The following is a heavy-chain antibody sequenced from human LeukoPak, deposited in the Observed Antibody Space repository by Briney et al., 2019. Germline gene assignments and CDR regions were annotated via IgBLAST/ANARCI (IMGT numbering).Heavy chain of an antibody. CDR1: GGSLSGYY. CDR2: INHSGST. V-gene: IGHV4-34*01. Sequence: PSETLSLTCAVYGGSLSGYYWSWIRQPPGKGLEWIGEINHSGSTNYNPSLKSRITISVDTSKKQFSLKLSSVTAADTAVSYCATGVHGIAAAGDYYFDYWGQGTLVTVSS. D-gene: IGHD6-13*01. J-gene: IGHJ4*02. CDR3: ATGVHGIAAAGDYYFDY.